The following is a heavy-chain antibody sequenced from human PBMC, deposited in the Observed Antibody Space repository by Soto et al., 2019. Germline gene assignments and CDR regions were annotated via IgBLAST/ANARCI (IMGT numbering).Heavy chain of an antibody. Sequence: SVKVSCKSSGGTFSSYSISWGRQAPGQGLEWMGGIIPIFGTANYAQKFQGRVTITADESTSTAYMELSSLRSEDTAVYYCARAGRYNWNYNDYWGQGTLVTVSS. D-gene: IGHD1-20*01. J-gene: IGHJ4*02. CDR2: IIPIFGTA. CDR3: ARAGRYNWNYNDY. CDR1: GGTFSSYS. V-gene: IGHV1-69*13.